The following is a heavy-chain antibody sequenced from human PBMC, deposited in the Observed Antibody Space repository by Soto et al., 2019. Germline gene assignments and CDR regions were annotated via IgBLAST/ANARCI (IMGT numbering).Heavy chain of an antibody. CDR2: IDPSDSYI. J-gene: IGHJ4*02. Sequence: GESLKISCKTSGYTLSGHWISWVRQVPGKGLQWMGNIDPSDSYINYNPAFRGHVTFSVDKSSSTAYLHWRSLGPSDTAIYYCARHGAAIWLGYWGQGTLVTVSS. CDR3: ARHGAAIWLGY. CDR1: GYTLSGHW. V-gene: IGHV5-10-1*01. D-gene: IGHD6-19*01.